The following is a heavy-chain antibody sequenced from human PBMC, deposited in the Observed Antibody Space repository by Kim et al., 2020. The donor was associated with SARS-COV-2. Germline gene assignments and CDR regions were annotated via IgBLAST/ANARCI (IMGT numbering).Heavy chain of an antibody. D-gene: IGHD2-2*01. CDR1: GGTFSSYA. V-gene: IGHV1-69*13. J-gene: IGHJ6*02. Sequence: SVKVSCKASGGTFSSYAISWVRQAPGQGLEWMGGIIPIFGTANYAQKFQGRVTITADESTSTAYMELSSLRSEDTAVYYCAREIVVVPAAIGMDVWGQGTTVTVSS. CDR2: IIPIFGTA. CDR3: AREIVVVPAAIGMDV.